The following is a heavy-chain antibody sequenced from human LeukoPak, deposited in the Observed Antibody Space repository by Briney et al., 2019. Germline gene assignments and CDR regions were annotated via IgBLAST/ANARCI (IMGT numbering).Heavy chain of an antibody. D-gene: IGHD3-3*01. CDR2: INLDSGGT. J-gene: IGHJ4*02. Sequence: GASVKVSCKSSGYTFSGYYMHWVRQAPGQGLEWMGWINLDSGGTNYTQKFQGRVTMTRDTSISTAYMELRRLRSDDTAVYYCARGGSTITIFGVPTIKGDYFDYWGQGTLVTVSS. CDR1: GYTFSGYY. CDR3: ARGGSTITIFGVPTIKGDYFDY. V-gene: IGHV1-2*02.